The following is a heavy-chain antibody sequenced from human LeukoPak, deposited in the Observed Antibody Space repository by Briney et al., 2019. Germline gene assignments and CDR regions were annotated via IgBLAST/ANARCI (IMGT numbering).Heavy chain of an antibody. V-gene: IGHV3-21*01. Sequence: TGGSLRLSCAASGFTFSSYAMNWVRQAPGKGLEWVSSISRGSDHIFYADSMKGRFTISRDNAKNSLYLQMNSLGAEDTAVYYCARPXDTRGYFPDXXGQGTLVTVSS. J-gene: IGHJ4*02. CDR3: ARPXDTRGYFPDX. D-gene: IGHD3-22*01. CDR1: GFTFSSYA. CDR2: ISRGSDHI.